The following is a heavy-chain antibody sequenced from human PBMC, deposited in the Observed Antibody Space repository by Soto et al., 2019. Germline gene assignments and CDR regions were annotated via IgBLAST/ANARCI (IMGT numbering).Heavy chain of an antibody. Sequence: EVQLLESGGRLIQPGGSLRLSCAASGFNFSSYAMSWIRQAPGKGPEWVAGITTSGDRSGYADSVKGRFTVSRDNSQITMYLQLNSLRGDDTAIYYCARGLEAGYYFAYWGQGTLVTVSS. J-gene: IGHJ4*02. V-gene: IGHV3-23*01. CDR2: ITTSGDRS. CDR1: GFNFSSYA. D-gene: IGHD3-22*01. CDR3: ARGLEAGYYFAY.